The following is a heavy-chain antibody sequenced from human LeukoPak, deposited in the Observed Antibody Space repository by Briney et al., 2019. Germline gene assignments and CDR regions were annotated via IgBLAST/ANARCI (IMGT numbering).Heavy chain of an antibody. Sequence: PSETLSLTCTVYGGSFTDYYWSWIRRPPGKGLEWIGEINHSGSTNNNPSLKSRVTISVDTSKKQFSLKLGSVTAADSAVYYCARHGFGVWGNWFDPWGQGTLVTVSS. CDR1: GGSFTDYY. D-gene: IGHD3-10*01. CDR2: INHSGST. J-gene: IGHJ5*02. CDR3: ARHGFGVWGNWFDP. V-gene: IGHV4-34*01.